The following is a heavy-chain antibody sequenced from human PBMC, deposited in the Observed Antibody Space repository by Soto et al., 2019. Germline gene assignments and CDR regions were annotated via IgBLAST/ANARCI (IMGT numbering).Heavy chain of an antibody. V-gene: IGHV3-23*01. CDR1: GFTFSSHG. CDR3: AKVAVGATIGYFDC. CDR2: ISGGGAST. J-gene: IGHJ4*02. Sequence: GGSLRLSCAASGFTFSSHGMSWVRQAPGKGLEWVSVISGGGASTYYADSVKGRFTISRDNSKNTLYLQMNSLRAEDTAVYYCAKVAVGATIGYFDCWGQGTLVTVSS. D-gene: IGHD1-26*01.